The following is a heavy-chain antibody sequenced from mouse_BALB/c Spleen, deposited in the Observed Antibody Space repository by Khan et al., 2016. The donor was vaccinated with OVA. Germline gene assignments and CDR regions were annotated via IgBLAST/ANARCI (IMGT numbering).Heavy chain of an antibody. V-gene: IGHV1S136*01. D-gene: IGHD2-3*01. Sequence: VQLQQSGPELVKPGASVKMSCKASGYTFTSYVIYWVKQKPGQGLEWIGYINPNNDGTKHNEKFKGKATLTSDKSSSTAYMELSSLTSEDSAVYYCARDGYSRAMDYWGQGTSVTVSS. CDR3: ARDGYSRAMDY. J-gene: IGHJ4*01. CDR1: GYTFTSYV. CDR2: INPNNDGT.